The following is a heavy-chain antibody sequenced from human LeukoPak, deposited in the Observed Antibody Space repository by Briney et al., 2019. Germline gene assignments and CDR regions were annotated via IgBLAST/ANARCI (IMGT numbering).Heavy chain of an antibody. CDR3: AADRYYYDSSGYRSYWYFDL. Sequence: ASVKVSCKASGFTFTSSAMQWVRQARGQRLEWIGWIVVGSGNTNYAQKFQERVTITRDMSTSTAYMELSSLRSEDTAVYYCAADRYYYDSSGYRSYWYFDLWGRGTLVTVSS. D-gene: IGHD3-22*01. J-gene: IGHJ2*01. CDR2: IVVGSGNT. CDR1: GFTFTSSA. V-gene: IGHV1-58*02.